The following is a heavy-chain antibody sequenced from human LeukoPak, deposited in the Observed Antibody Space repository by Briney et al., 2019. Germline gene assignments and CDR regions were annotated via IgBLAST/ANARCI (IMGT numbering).Heavy chain of an antibody. CDR3: ARDWKGSGGYYFSDY. V-gene: IGHV4-61*09. CDR1: GGSISSGSYC. D-gene: IGHD3-22*01. CDR2: IYTSGST. J-gene: IGHJ4*02. Sequence: SETLSLTCTVSGGSISSGSYCWSWIRQPAGKGLEWIGHIYTSGSTNYNPSLKSRVTISVDTSKNQFSLKLSSVTAADTAVYYCARDWKGSGGYYFSDYWGQGTLVTVSS.